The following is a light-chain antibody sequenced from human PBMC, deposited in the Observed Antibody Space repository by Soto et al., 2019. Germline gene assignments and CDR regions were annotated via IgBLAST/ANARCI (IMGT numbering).Light chain of an antibody. CDR1: SSDVGSYNL. CDR2: EVS. Sequence: QSVLTQPASVSGSPGQSITISCTGTSSDVGSYNLVSGYQQHPGKAPKLMIYEVSKRPSGVSNRFSGSKSGNTASLTISGLQAEDEADYYCCSYAGSSTFVVFGGGTKVTVL. J-gene: IGLJ2*01. V-gene: IGLV2-23*02. CDR3: CSYAGSSTFVV.